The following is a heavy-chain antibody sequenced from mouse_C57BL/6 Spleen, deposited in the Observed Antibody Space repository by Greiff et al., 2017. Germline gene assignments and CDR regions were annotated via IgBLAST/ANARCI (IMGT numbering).Heavy chain of an antibody. D-gene: IGHD2-4*01. Sequence: VQLQQSGPELVKPGASVKISCKASGYAFSSSWMNWVKQRPGQGLEWIGRIYPGDGDTNYNGKFKGKATLTADKSSSTAYMQLSSLTSEDSAVYFCATYYYYDNYAMDYWGQGTSVTVSA. V-gene: IGHV1-82*01. CDR1: GYAFSSSW. CDR2: IYPGDGDT. CDR3: ATYYYYDNYAMDY. J-gene: IGHJ4*01.